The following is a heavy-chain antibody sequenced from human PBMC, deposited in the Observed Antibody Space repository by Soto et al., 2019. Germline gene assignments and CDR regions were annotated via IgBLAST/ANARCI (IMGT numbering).Heavy chain of an antibody. Sequence: TLCLTCAVAGCSISSGGYSWSWIRQPPGKGLEWIGYIYHSGSTYYNPSLKSRVTISVDRSKNQFSLKLSSVTAADTAVYYCARGPELHWGQGNLVTVSS. V-gene: IGHV4-30-2*01. J-gene: IGHJ4*02. CDR3: ARGPELH. D-gene: IGHD1-26*01. CDR1: GCSISSGGYS. CDR2: IYHSGST.